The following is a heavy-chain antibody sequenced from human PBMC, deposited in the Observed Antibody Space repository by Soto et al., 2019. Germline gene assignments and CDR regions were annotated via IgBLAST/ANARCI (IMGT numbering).Heavy chain of an antibody. Sequence: TLSLTCTVSGGSISSGDYYWTWIRQTPGKGLQWIGQINHSGSANYNPSLKSRVTISVHTSKSQFSLELSSVTAADTAVYYCARGLISGSHYSGGWYYFDSWGQGTQVTVSS. CDR2: INHSGSA. CDR1: GGSISSGDYY. V-gene: IGHV4-39*07. CDR3: ARGLISGSHYSGGWYYFDS. J-gene: IGHJ4*02. D-gene: IGHD1-26*01.